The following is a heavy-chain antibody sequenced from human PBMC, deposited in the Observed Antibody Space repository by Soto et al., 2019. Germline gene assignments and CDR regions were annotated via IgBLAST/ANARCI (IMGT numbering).Heavy chain of an antibody. CDR1: GGSISSGDYY. CDR3: ARAMVVTQNWFDP. CDR2: IYYSGST. J-gene: IGHJ5*02. Sequence: QVQLQESGPGLVKPSQTLSLTCTVSGGSISSGDYYWSWIRQPPGKGLEWIGYIYYSGSTYYNPSPKSRVTISVDTSKNQCSLKLSSVTAADTAVYYCARAMVVTQNWFDPWGQGTLVTVSS. D-gene: IGHD2-21*02. V-gene: IGHV4-30-4*01.